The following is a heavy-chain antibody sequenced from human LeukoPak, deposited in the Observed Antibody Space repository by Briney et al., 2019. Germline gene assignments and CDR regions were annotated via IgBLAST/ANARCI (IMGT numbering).Heavy chain of an antibody. CDR3: ARMSETRNDYGDSYYFDY. CDR1: GGSINSGGYY. J-gene: IGHJ4*02. D-gene: IGHD4-17*01. Sequence: SETLSLTCTVSGGSINSGGYYWSWIRQHPGKGLEWIGYIYYSGSTYYNPSLKSRVTISLDTSRTRFSLNLSSVTAADTAVYYCARMSETRNDYGDSYYFDYWGQGTLVTVSS. V-gene: IGHV4-31*03. CDR2: IYYSGST.